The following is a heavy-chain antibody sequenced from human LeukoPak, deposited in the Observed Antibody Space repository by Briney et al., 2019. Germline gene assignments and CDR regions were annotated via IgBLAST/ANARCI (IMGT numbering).Heavy chain of an antibody. V-gene: IGHV4-39*07. D-gene: IGHD3-10*01. J-gene: IGHJ4*02. Sequence: SETLSLTCTVSGGSISSSSYYWGWIRQPPGKGLEWIGSIYYSGSTYYNPSLKSRVTISVDTSKNQFSLKLSSVTAADTAVYYCARNKFGELLSDFDYWGQGNLVTVSS. CDR2: IYYSGST. CDR3: ARNKFGELLSDFDY. CDR1: GGSISSSSYY.